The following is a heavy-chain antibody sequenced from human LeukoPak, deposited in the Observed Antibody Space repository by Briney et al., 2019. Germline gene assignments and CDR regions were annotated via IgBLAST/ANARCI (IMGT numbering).Heavy chain of an antibody. Sequence: SSETLSLTCAVYGGSFSGYYWSWIRQPPGKGLEWIGEINHSGSTNYNPSLKSRVTISVDTSKNQFSLKLSSVTAADTAVYYCARDGTPVGATIFDYWGQGTLVTVSS. CDR2: INHSGST. V-gene: IGHV4-34*01. J-gene: IGHJ4*02. CDR1: GGSFSGYY. CDR3: ARDGTPVGATIFDY. D-gene: IGHD1-26*01.